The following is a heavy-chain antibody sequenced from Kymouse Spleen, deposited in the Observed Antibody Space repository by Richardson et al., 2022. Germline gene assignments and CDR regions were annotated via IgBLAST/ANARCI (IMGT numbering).Heavy chain of an antibody. CDR3: AREGIL**YQLLLNWFDP. CDR2: IYHSGST. D-gene: IGHD2-2*02. CDR1: GGSISSSNW. Sequence: QVQLQESGPGLVKPSGTLSLTCAVSGGSISSSNWWSWVRQPPGKGLEWIGEIYHSGSTNYNPSLKSRVTISVDKSKNQFSLKLSSVTAADTAVYYCAREGIL**YQLLLNWFDPWGQGTLVTVSS. V-gene: IGHV4-4*02. J-gene: IGHJ5*02.